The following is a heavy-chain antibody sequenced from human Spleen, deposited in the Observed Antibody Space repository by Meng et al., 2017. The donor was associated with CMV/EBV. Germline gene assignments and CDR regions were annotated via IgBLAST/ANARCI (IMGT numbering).Heavy chain of an antibody. Sequence: GESLKISCAASGFTFRSYGMHWVRQAPGKGLEWVAFIHYDGTYKNYAESVEGRFTISRDNAKNSLYLQMNSLRAEDTAVYYCARDRDSGSYQFDYWGQGTPVTVSS. V-gene: IGHV3-30*02. CDR3: ARDRDSGSYQFDY. CDR2: IHYDGTYK. D-gene: IGHD1-26*01. CDR1: GFTFRSYG. J-gene: IGHJ4*02.